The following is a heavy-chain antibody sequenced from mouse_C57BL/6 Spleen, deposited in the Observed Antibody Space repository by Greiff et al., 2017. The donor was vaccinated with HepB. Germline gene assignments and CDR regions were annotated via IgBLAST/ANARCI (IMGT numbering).Heavy chain of an antibody. CDR2: IDPSDSYT. D-gene: IGHD4-1*01. CDR1: GYTFTSYW. Sequence: QVQLQQPGAELVLPGASVKLSCKASGYTFTSYWMHWVKQRPGHGLEWIGEIDPSDSYTNYNQKFKGKSTLTVDKSSSTADMQLSSLTSEDSAVYYCARELGVANWGQGTLVTVSA. V-gene: IGHV1-69*01. J-gene: IGHJ3*01. CDR3: ARELGVAN.